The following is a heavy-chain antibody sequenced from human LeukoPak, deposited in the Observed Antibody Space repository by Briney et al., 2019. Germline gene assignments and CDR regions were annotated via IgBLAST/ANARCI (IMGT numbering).Heavy chain of an antibody. CDR3: ARHNNRVADANDY. Sequence: SETLSLTCTVSGGSISSSSYYWGWIRQPPGKGLEWIGSIYYSGSTYYNPSLKSRVTISVDTSKNQFSLKLSSVTAADTAVYYCARHNNRVADANDYWGQGTLVTVSS. CDR2: IYYSGST. J-gene: IGHJ4*02. CDR1: GGSISSSSYY. V-gene: IGHV4-39*01. D-gene: IGHD5-12*01.